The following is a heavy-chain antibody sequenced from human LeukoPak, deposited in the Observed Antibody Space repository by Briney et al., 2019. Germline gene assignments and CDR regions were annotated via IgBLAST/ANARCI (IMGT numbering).Heavy chain of an antibody. J-gene: IGHJ4*02. CDR2: INAGNGNT. CDR3: ARAYGGGDCYLCDLDY. Sequence: ASVKVPCKASGYTFTSYAMHWVRQVAGQRLEWMGWINAGNGNTKYSQKFQGRVTITRDTSASTAYMELSSLRSEDTAVYYCARAYGGGDCYLCDLDYWGQGTLVTVSS. D-gene: IGHD2-21*02. CDR1: GYTFTSYA. V-gene: IGHV1-3*01.